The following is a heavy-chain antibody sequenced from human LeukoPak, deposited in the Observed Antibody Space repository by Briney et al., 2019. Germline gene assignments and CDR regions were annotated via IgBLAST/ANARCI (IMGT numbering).Heavy chain of an antibody. CDR3: ARHSRYGLYYFDY. V-gene: IGHV4-39*01. J-gene: IGHJ4*02. CDR1: GGSISSSSYY. CDR2: LFYSGST. Sequence: SETLSLTCTVSGGSISSSSYYWGWIRQPPGKGLEWIVSLFYSGSTYYDPSLKSRVTISVDTSKNQFSLKVTSVTAADTAVYYCARHSRYGLYYFDYWGQGTLVTVSS. D-gene: IGHD5-18*01.